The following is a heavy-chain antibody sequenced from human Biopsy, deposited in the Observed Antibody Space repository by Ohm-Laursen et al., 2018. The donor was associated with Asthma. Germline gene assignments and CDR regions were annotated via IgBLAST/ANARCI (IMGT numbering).Heavy chain of an antibody. D-gene: IGHD4-17*01. CDR2: IYYSGST. CDR1: GGSINIGDYY. CDR3: AGTTYGHDGFDP. V-gene: IGHV4-31*03. Sequence: SQTLSLTCIVSGGSINIGDYYWSWIRQHPVKGLEWIGHIYYSGSTYYNPSLKSRVSISLDTSKNQFSLSLTSVTAADTAVYYCAGTTYGHDGFDPWGQGTLVTVSS. J-gene: IGHJ5*02.